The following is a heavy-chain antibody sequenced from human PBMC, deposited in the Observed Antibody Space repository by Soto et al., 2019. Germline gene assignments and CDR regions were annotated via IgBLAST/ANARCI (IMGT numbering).Heavy chain of an antibody. J-gene: IGHJ6*02. V-gene: IGHV4-59*01. CDR3: ARDSYDFWSGYWHPYGMDV. CDR2: IYYSGST. D-gene: IGHD3-3*01. Sequence: PSETLSLTCTVSGGSISSYYWSWIWQPQGKGLEWIGYIYYSGSTNYNPSLKSRVTISVDTSKNQFSLKLSSVTAADTAVYYCARDSYDFWSGYWHPYGMDVWGQGTTVTVSS. CDR1: GGSISSYY.